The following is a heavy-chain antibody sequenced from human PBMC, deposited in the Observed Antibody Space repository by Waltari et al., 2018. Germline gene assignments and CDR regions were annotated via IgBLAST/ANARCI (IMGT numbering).Heavy chain of an antibody. J-gene: IGHJ4*02. CDR1: GFTFSSYG. V-gene: IGHV3-33*01. CDR2: IWYDGSNK. CDR3: ARVGSSWGFDY. Sequence: QVQLVESGGGVVQPGRSLRLSCAASGFTFSSYGMHWVRQAPGKGREWVAVIWYDGSNKYYADSVKGRFTISRDNSKNTLYLQMNSLRAEDTAVYYCARVGSSWGFDYWGQGTLVTVSS. D-gene: IGHD6-13*01.